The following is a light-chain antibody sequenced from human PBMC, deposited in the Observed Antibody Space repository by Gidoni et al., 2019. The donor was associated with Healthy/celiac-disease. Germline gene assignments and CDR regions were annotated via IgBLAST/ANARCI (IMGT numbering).Light chain of an antibody. CDR2: AAS. CDR3: QEYNTAPRT. CDR1: QDVSNF. V-gene: IGKV1-27*01. J-gene: IGKJ3*01. Sequence: IQLTQSPSSLSASVGDRVTITCRASQDVSNFLAWCQQKPGKVPKLLIYAASTLQSGVPSRFSGSGSGTDFTLTITGLQPEDVATYYCQEYNTAPRTFGPGTKVDIK.